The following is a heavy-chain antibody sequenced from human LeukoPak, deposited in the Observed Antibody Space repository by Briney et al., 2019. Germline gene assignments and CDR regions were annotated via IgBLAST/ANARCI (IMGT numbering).Heavy chain of an antibody. CDR3: ARDDCSSTSCLGT. CDR1: GFTFSSYS. CDR2: ISSSSSTI. V-gene: IGHV3-48*04. Sequence: GGSLRLSCAASGFTFSSYSMNWVRQAPGKGLEWVSYISSSSSTIYYADSVKGRFTISRDNAKNSLYLQMNSLRAEHTAVYYCARDDCSSTSCLGTWGQGTLVTVSS. D-gene: IGHD2-2*01. J-gene: IGHJ4*02.